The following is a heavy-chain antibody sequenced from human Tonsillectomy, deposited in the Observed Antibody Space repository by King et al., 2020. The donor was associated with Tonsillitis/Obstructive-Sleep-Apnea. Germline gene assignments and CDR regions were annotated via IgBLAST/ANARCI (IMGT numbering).Heavy chain of an antibody. CDR2: ISFDGRRK. D-gene: IGHD6-13*01. V-gene: IGHV3-30*18. CDR1: AFTFKTYG. CDR3: AKDSIGGAGTHVDHHCLDV. Sequence: VQLVESGGGVVQPGRSLRLACKASAFTFKTYGMHWVRQAPGKGLEWVAFISFDGRRKHFGDSVKGRFTISRDNSKNTLFLQMDSLRPEDTAVYYCAKDSIGGAGTHVDHHCLDVWGTGTTVTVSS. J-gene: IGHJ6*04.